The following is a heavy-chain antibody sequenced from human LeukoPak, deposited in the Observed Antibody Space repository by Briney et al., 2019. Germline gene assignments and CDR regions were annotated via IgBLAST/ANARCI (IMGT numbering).Heavy chain of an antibody. Sequence: GRSLRLSCAASGFPFSNYGMDWVRQTPGRGLEWVAYISGRGTTIDYADSVRGRFTISRDSADNSLHLQMNNLRAEDTALYYCARESGGYRLFEFWGQGTQVTVSS. CDR3: ARESGGYRLFEF. V-gene: IGHV3-48*04. CDR2: ISGRGTTI. D-gene: IGHD2-15*01. J-gene: IGHJ4*02. CDR1: GFPFSNYG.